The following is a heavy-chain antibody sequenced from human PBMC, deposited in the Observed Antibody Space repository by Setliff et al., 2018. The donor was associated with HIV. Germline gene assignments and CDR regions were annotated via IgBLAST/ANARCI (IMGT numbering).Heavy chain of an antibody. V-gene: IGHV4-61*09. Sequence: KPSETLSLTCTVSGGSISSGSYYWSWIRQPAGEGLEWIGQIHTTGTTNCNPSLKSRVTISVDTSKNQFSLKLSSVTAADTAIYYCARLRDMEWELIGLDYWGRGTLVTVSS. CDR3: ARLRDMEWELIGLDY. CDR1: GGSISSGSYY. J-gene: IGHJ4*02. D-gene: IGHD1-26*01. CDR2: IHTTGTT.